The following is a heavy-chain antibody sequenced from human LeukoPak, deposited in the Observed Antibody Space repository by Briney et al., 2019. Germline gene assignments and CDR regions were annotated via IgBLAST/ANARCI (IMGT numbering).Heavy chain of an antibody. J-gene: IGHJ6*03. V-gene: IGHV4-61*01. CDR2: IYYSGST. CDR1: GGSISSSSYY. CDR3: ARVGYDTLTGYYTTPTYYYYMDV. D-gene: IGHD3-9*01. Sequence: PSETLSLTCTVSGGSISSSSYYWSWIRQPPGKGLEWIGYIYYSGSTNYNPSLKSRVTISVDTSKNQFSLKLSSVTAADTAVYYCARVGYDTLTGYYTTPTYYYYMDVWGKGTTVTVSS.